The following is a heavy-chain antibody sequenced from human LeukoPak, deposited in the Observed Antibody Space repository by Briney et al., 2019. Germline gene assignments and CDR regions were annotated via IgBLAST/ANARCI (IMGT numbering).Heavy chain of an antibody. J-gene: IGHJ4*02. Sequence: GGSLRLSCAASGFIFSRYSMNWVRQAPGKGLEWVASMSVGSGLIYYAEPVRGRFTVSRDNAKNSLYLQMKSLRADDTAVYYCAREFEGTASGAGYWGQGTLVTVSS. D-gene: IGHD3-16*01. CDR3: AREFEGTASGAGY. V-gene: IGHV3-21*01. CDR1: GFIFSRYS. CDR2: MSVGSGLI.